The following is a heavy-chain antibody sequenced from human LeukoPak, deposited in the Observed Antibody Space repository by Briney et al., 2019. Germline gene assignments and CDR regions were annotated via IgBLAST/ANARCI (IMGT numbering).Heavy chain of an antibody. J-gene: IGHJ4*02. CDR3: AKGTGWYSSGWEFDY. V-gene: IGHV3-23*01. CDR2: IGSNAGST. CDR1: GFTFSSYA. Sequence: GGSLRLSCAASGFTFSSYAMSWVRQAPGKGLEWVSAIGSNAGSTYYADSVKGRFTISRDNSKNTLYLQMNSLRAEDTAVYYCAKGTGWYSSGWEFDYWGQGTLVTVSS. D-gene: IGHD6-25*01.